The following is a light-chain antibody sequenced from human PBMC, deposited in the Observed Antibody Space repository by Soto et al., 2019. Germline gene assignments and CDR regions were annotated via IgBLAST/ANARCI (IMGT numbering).Light chain of an antibody. Sequence: QAVLTQPPSAYGTPGQRVTISCSGISSNIGSNTVNWYQQLPGTAPKLLIYTNNQRPSGVPDRFSGSKSGTSASLAISGLQSEDETDYYCAAWDDSLNAWVFGGGTKLTVL. CDR2: TNN. CDR3: AAWDDSLNAWV. V-gene: IGLV1-44*01. CDR1: SSNIGSNT. J-gene: IGLJ3*02.